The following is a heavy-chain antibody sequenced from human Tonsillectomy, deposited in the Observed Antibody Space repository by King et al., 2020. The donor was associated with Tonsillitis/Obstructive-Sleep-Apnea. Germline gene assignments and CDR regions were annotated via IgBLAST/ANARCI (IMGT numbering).Heavy chain of an antibody. CDR1: GGSFSGYY. CDR2: INHSGST. V-gene: IGHV4-34*01. J-gene: IGHJ4*02. Sequence: VQLQQWGAGLLKPSETLSLTCAVYGGSFSGYYWSWIRQPPGKGLEWIGEINHSGSTNYNPSLKSLVTISVDTSKNQFSLKLSSVTAADTAVYYCARAGIAVAGTLWYWGQGTLVTVSS. D-gene: IGHD6-19*01. CDR3: ARAGIAVAGTLWY.